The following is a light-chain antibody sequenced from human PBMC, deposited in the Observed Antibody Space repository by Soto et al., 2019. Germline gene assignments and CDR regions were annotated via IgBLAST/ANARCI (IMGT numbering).Light chain of an antibody. CDR3: YTYAGGSTNL. Sequence: QSALTQPASVSGSPGQSITTSCTGTSSDVGSYSLLSWYQHHPGKAPKLIIYEDIKGPSGVSNRFSGSKSGNTASLRISGLQAEDEADYYCYTYAGGSTNLFGPGTKVTDL. CDR1: SSDVGSYSL. CDR2: EDI. V-gene: IGLV2-23*01. J-gene: IGLJ1*01.